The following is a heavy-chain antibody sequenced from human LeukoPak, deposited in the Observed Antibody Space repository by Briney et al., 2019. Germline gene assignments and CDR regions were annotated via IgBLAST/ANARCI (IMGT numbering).Heavy chain of an antibody. J-gene: IGHJ4*02. CDR3: ARQDGTRIFDY. CDR2: IYRSGTT. D-gene: IGHD2-15*01. Sequence: SETLSLTCAVSGYSISSGYYWGWIRQPPGKGLEWIGNIYRSGTTYYNPSLNSRVTISVDTSKNQFSLKLTSVTAADAAVYYCARQDGTRIFDYWGQGTQVTVSS. V-gene: IGHV4-38-2*01. CDR1: GYSISSGYY.